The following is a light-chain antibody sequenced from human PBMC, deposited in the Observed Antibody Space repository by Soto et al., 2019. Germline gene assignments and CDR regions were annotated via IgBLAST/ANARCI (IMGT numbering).Light chain of an antibody. Sequence: IQMTQSPSTLFASDGDRVTITCRASQVITTALAWYQQKPGKAPSLLIYDASSLQSGVPSRFSGSGSGTEFTLTISSLQPDDFGTYYCQQYDSYPWTFGQGTNVEVK. CDR2: DAS. CDR3: QQYDSYPWT. CDR1: QVITTA. J-gene: IGKJ1*01. V-gene: IGKV1-13*02.